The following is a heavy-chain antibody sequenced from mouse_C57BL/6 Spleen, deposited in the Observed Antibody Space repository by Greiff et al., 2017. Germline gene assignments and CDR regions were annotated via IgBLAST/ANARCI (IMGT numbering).Heavy chain of an antibody. CDR3: ARPLMVTTGGFDY. V-gene: IGHV1-26*01. CDR2: ITPNNGGT. D-gene: IGHD2-2*01. Sequence: EVQLQQSGPELVKPGASVKISCKASGYTFTDYYMNWVKQSHGKSLEWIGDITPNNGGTSYNQQFQGKATLTVDKSSSTAYMELRSLTSEDSAVYYCARPLMVTTGGFDYWGQGTTRTVAS. J-gene: IGHJ2*01. CDR1: GYTFTDYY.